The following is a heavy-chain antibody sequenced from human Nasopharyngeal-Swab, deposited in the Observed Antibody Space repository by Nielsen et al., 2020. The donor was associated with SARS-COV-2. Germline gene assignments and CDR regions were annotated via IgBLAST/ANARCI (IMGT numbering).Heavy chain of an antibody. J-gene: IGHJ5*02. CDR2: INHSGST. Sequence: RQAPGKGLEWIGEINHSGSTNYNPSLKSRVTISVDTSKNQFSLKLSSVTAADTAVYYCARGQKGEQQLDPPLKTNNWFDPWGQGTLVTVPQ. CDR3: ARGQKGEQQLDPPLKTNNWFDP. V-gene: IGHV4-34*01. D-gene: IGHD6-13*01.